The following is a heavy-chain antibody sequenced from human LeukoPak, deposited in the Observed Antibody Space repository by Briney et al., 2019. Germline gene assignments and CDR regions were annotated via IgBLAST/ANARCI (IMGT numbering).Heavy chain of an antibody. CDR2: IGTAGDT. CDR1: GFTFGSYD. J-gene: IGHJ4*02. Sequence: GGSLRLSCAASGFTFGSYDMHWVRQATGKGLEWVSAIGTAGDTYYPGSVKGRFTISRENAKNSLYLQMNSLRAGDTAVYYCARDRGGSSGLDYWGQGTLVTVSS. V-gene: IGHV3-13*01. D-gene: IGHD3-22*01. CDR3: ARDRGGSSGLDY.